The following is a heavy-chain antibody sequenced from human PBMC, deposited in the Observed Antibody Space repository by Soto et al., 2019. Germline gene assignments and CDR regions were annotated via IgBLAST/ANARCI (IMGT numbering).Heavy chain of an antibody. CDR2: ISYDGSNK. Sequence: QVQLVESGGGVVQPGRSLRLSCAASGFTFSSYAMHWVRQAPGKGLEWVAVISYDGSNKYYADSVKGRFTISRDNSKNTLYLPMNSLRAEDTAVYYCASQGSPRNYYYYGMDVWGQGTTVTVSS. D-gene: IGHD6-13*01. CDR1: GFTFSSYA. J-gene: IGHJ6*02. V-gene: IGHV3-30-3*01. CDR3: ASQGSPRNYYYYGMDV.